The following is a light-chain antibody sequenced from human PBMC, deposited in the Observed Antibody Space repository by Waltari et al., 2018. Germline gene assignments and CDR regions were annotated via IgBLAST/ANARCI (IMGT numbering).Light chain of an antibody. CDR3: QVWDYDTAHLV. CDR1: NIGAKS. J-gene: IGLJ3*02. CDR2: YDN. Sequence: SYVLTQPPSVSVAPGKTARIACGGNNIGAKSVHWYQERTGQAPVLVIYYDNVRPSWTPERFSGSNSGNTATLTISRVEAGDEADYYCQVWDYDTAHLVFGGGTTLTVV. V-gene: IGLV3-21*04.